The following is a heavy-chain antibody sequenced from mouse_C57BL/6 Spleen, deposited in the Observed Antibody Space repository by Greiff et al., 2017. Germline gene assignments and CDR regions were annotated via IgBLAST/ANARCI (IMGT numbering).Heavy chain of an antibody. CDR1: GFTFSSYA. D-gene: IGHD2-5*01. CDR3: TREDYSNYGDYAMDY. CDR2: ISSGGDYI. Sequence: DVHLVESGEGLVKPGGSLKLSCAASGFTFSSYAMSWVRQTPEKRLEWVAYISSGGDYIYYADTVKGRFTISRDNARNTLYLQMSSLKSEDTAMYYCTREDYSNYGDYAMDYWGQGTSVTVSS. J-gene: IGHJ4*01. V-gene: IGHV5-9-1*02.